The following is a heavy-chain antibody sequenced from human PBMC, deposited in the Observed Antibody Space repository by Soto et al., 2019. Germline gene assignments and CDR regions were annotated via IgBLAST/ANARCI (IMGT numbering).Heavy chain of an antibody. V-gene: IGHV3-15*07. Sequence: PGGSLRLSCAASGFTFSNAWMNWVRQAPGKGLEWVGRIKSKTDGGTTDYAAPVKGRFTISRDDSKNALYLQMNSLKTEDTAVYYCTTVPVPMIVVVPASGWGQGTLVTVSS. J-gene: IGHJ4*02. D-gene: IGHD3-22*01. CDR3: TTVPVPMIVVVPASG. CDR2: IKSKTDGGTT. CDR1: GFTFSNAW.